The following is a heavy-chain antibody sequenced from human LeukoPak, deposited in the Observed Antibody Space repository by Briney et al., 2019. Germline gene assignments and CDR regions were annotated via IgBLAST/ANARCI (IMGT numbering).Heavy chain of an antibody. CDR1: GFTFSSYA. CDR2: ISGSGGST. J-gene: IGHJ4*02. Sequence: GGSLRLSCAASGFTFSSYAMSWVRQPPGKGLEGVSAISGSGGSTYYADSVKGRFTISRDNSKNTLYLQMNSLRAEDTAVYYCAKDSGYCTNGVCYSFDYWGQGTLVTVSS. V-gene: IGHV3-23*01. D-gene: IGHD2-8*01. CDR3: AKDSGYCTNGVCYSFDY.